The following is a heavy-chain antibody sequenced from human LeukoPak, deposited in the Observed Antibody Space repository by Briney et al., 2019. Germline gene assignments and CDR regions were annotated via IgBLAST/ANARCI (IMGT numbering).Heavy chain of an antibody. J-gene: IGHJ3*01. D-gene: IGHD5-18*01. CDR2: ISYDGVDK. CDR1: QFIFNNYA. V-gene: IGHV3-30-3*01. CDR3: AKDVDTVMDWANDAFDV. Sequence: GGSLRLSCTASQFIFNNYAMSWVRQAPGKGLEWVASISYDGVDKYYADSLKGRFTMSRDNSKNSVYLQMDSLRVEDTAMYYCAKDVDTVMDWANDAFDVWGQGTMVIVSS.